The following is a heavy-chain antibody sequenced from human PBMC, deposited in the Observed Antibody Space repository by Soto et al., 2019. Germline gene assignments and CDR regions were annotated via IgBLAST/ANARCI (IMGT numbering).Heavy chain of an antibody. CDR1: GFIFSNYA. Sequence: GGSLRLSCAASGFIFSNYAMSWVCQAPGKGLEWVSAISGSGYNTYYADSVKGRFTISRDNTKNTLYLQVNSLRAEDTAVFYCAKDTAYKNWYWKIKSYHYGLDVWGQGTTVTVSS. CDR3: AKDTAYKNWYWKIKSYHYGLDV. V-gene: IGHV3-23*01. CDR2: ISGSGYNT. D-gene: IGHD1-7*01. J-gene: IGHJ6*02.